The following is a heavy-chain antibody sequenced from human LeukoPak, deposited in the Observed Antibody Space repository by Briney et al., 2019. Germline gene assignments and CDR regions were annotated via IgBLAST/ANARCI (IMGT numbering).Heavy chain of an antibody. CDR1: GGSISSYY. D-gene: IGHD3-16*02. Sequence: KSSETLSLTCTVSGGSISSYYWSWIRQPPGKGLEWIGYIYYSGSTYYNPSLKSRVTISVDTSKNQFSLKLSSVTAADTAVYYCARLMITFGGVIAPFDYWGQGTLVTVSS. CDR3: ARLMITFGGVIAPFDY. J-gene: IGHJ4*02. V-gene: IGHV4-59*08. CDR2: IYYSGST.